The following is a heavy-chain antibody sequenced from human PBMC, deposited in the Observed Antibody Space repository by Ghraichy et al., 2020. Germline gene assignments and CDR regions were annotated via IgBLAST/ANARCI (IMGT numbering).Heavy chain of an antibody. Sequence: SETLSLTCAVYGGSFSGYYWSWIRQPPGKGLEWIGEINHSGSTNYNPSLKSRVTISVDTSKNQFSLKLSSVTAADTAVYYCARGGLGATAVYYYGMDVWGQGTTVTVSS. CDR2: INHSGST. J-gene: IGHJ6*02. CDR3: ARGGLGATAVYYYGMDV. V-gene: IGHV4-34*01. CDR1: GGSFSGYY. D-gene: IGHD1-26*01.